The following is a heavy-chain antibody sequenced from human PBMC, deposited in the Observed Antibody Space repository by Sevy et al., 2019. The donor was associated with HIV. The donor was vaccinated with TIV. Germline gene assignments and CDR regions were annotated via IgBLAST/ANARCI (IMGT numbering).Heavy chain of an antibody. CDR3: AKDINRGCDGVNCYSYYYYFYGLDV. V-gene: IGHV3-9*01. Sequence: GGSLRLSCAASGFPFNDHAMHWVRQVPGKGLEWVSGISWNSRNIGYADSMKDRFTISRDTTRHFVFLEMRSLRPEDTALYYCAKDINRGCDGVNCYSYYYYFYGLDVWGQGTTVTVSS. J-gene: IGHJ6*02. D-gene: IGHD2-21*01. CDR1: GFPFNDHA. CDR2: ISWNSRNI.